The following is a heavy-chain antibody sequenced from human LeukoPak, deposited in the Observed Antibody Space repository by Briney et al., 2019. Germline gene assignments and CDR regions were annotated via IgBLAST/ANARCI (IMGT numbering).Heavy chain of an antibody. Sequence: SETLSLTCTVSGDSISSGNYYWSWIRQPPGKGLEWLGYIYYSGSTNYNPSLKSRVTISVDTSKNQFSLKLSSVTAADTAVYYCARVSGYSYGHTEYYFDYWGQGTLVTVSS. CDR2: IYYSGST. CDR1: GDSISSGNYY. CDR3: ARVSGYSYGHTEYYFDY. J-gene: IGHJ4*02. D-gene: IGHD5-18*01. V-gene: IGHV4-61*01.